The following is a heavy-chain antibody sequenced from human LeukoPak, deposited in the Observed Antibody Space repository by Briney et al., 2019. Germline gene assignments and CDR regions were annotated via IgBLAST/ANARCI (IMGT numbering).Heavy chain of an antibody. Sequence: GGSLRLSCAASGFTFSNYLMHWVRQTPGKGLVWISRISTDGSFTNYADSVKGRFAVSRDNSKNTLYLQMNSLRAEDTAVYYCSRGGGSGSYYYVGMDVWGQGTMVTVSS. CDR1: GFTFSNYL. CDR2: ISTDGSFT. CDR3: SRGGGSGSYYYVGMDV. D-gene: IGHD3-10*01. J-gene: IGHJ6*02. V-gene: IGHV3-74*01.